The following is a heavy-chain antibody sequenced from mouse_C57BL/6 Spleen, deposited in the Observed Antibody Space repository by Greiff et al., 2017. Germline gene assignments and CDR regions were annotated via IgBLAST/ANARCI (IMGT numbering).Heavy chain of an antibody. CDR2: IYPRSGNT. D-gene: IGHD2-5*01. V-gene: IGHV1-81*01. J-gene: IGHJ2*01. Sequence: VQLQQSGAELARPGASVKLSCKASGYTFTSYGISWVKQRTGQGLEWIGEIYPRSGNTYYNEKFKGKATLTADKSSSTAYMELRSLTSEDSAVYFCARLGDYSNYVGYFDYWGQGTTLTVSS. CDR1: GYTFTSYG. CDR3: ARLGDYSNYVGYFDY.